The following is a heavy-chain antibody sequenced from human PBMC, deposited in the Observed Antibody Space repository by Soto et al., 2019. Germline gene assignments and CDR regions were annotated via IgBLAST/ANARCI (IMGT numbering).Heavy chain of an antibody. CDR2: ISAYNGNT. CDR1: GYTFTSYG. Sequence: GAAVKVSCKASGYTFTSYGISWVRQAPGQGLEWMGWISAYNGNTNYAQKLQGRVTMTTDTSTSTAYMELRSLRSDDTAVYYCASGYYDILTGYRYGMDVWGQGTTVTVSS. J-gene: IGHJ6*02. V-gene: IGHV1-18*04. CDR3: ASGYYDILTGYRYGMDV. D-gene: IGHD3-9*01.